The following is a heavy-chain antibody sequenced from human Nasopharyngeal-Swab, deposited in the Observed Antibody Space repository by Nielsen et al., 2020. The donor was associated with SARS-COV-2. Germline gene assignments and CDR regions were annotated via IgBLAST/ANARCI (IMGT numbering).Heavy chain of an antibody. V-gene: IGHV3-7*03. Sequence: GGSLRLSCAVSGFTFSSYWMSWVRQAPGKGLEWVANIKQDGSEKYYVDSVKGRFTISRDNAKNSLYLQMNSLRAEDTAVYYCARVGLGYNWSYFDPHYYYGMDVWGQGTTVTVSS. CDR2: IKQDGSEK. D-gene: IGHD1-7*01. CDR3: ARVGLGYNWSYFDPHYYYGMDV. CDR1: GFTFSSYW. J-gene: IGHJ6*02.